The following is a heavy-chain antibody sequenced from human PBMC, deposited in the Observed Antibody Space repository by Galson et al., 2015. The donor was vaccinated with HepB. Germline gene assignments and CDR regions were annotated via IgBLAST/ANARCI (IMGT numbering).Heavy chain of an antibody. CDR2: IGGSGGST. J-gene: IGHJ4*02. V-gene: IGHV3-23*01. D-gene: IGHD2-2*01. CDR1: GFTFSSYA. CDR3: AKSPQDIVVVPAATFFDY. Sequence: SLRLSCAASGFTFSSYAMSWVRQAPGKGLEWVSAIGGSGGSTYYADSVKGRFTISRDNSKNTLYLQMNSLRAEDTAVYYCAKSPQDIVVVPAATFFDYWGQGTLVTVSS.